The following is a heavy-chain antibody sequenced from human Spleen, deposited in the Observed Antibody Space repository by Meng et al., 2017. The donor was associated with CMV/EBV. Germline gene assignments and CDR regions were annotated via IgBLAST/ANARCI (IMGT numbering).Heavy chain of an antibody. D-gene: IGHD2-2*01. CDR3: ARDRGVVVPAAKDYYYYYGMDV. Sequence: LSLTCAASGFTFSDYYMSWIRQAPGKGLEWVSSISSSSSYIYYADSVKGRFTISRDNAKNSLYLQMNSLRAEDTAVYYCARDRGVVVPAAKDYYYYYGMDVWGQGTTVTVSS. CDR1: GFTFSDYY. V-gene: IGHV3-11*06. CDR2: ISSSSSYI. J-gene: IGHJ6*02.